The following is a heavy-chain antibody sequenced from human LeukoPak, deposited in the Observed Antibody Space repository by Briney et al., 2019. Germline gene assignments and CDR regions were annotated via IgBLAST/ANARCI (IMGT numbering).Heavy chain of an antibody. CDR2: IYHNGVT. J-gene: IGHJ4*02. V-gene: IGHV4-38-2*02. CDR3: ARVFRYSSLDY. CDR1: DYSISGGYY. Sequence: PSETLSLTCIVSDYSISGGYYWGWIRQPPGKGLEWIGNIYHNGVTYYNPSLKSRVTISVDTSKNQFSLKLSSVTAADTAEYYCARVFRYSSLDYWGQGTLVTVSS. D-gene: IGHD6-13*01.